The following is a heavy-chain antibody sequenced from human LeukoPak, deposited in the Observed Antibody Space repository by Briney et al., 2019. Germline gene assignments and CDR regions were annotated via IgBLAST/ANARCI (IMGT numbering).Heavy chain of an antibody. Sequence: ASVKVSCKASGYTFTSYDINWVRQATGQGLEWMGWMNPNSGNTGYAQKFQGRVTITRNTSISTAYMELSSLRSEDTAVYYCARGHRFRLNGHYDSSGYYYIFDYWGQGTLVTVSS. CDR2: MNPNSGNT. D-gene: IGHD3-22*01. J-gene: IGHJ4*02. CDR3: ARGHRFRLNGHYDSSGYYYIFDY. V-gene: IGHV1-8*03. CDR1: GYTFTSYD.